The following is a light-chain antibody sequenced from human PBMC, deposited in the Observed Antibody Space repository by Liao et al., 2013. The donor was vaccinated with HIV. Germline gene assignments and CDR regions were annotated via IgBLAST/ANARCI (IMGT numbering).Light chain of an antibody. J-gene: IGLJ2*01. CDR3: QAWDRNTAI. Sequence: SSELTQPPSVSVSPGQTARITCSGDELGDKFASWYQQKPGQSPVLVIYQDSKRPSGIPERFSGSNSGTTATLTISGTQPTDEADYYCQAWDRNTAIFGGGTKLTVL. CDR1: ELGDKF. V-gene: IGLV3-1*01. CDR2: QDS.